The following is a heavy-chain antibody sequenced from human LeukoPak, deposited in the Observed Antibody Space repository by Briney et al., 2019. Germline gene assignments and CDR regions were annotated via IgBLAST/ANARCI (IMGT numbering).Heavy chain of an antibody. J-gene: IGHJ4*02. CDR2: IYYSGST. V-gene: IGHV4-39*07. CDR3: ARHGGRAARPRRPFDY. D-gene: IGHD6-6*01. CDR1: GGSISSSSYY. Sequence: SETLSLTCTVSGGSISSSSYYWGWIRQPPGKGLEWIGSIYYSGSTYYNPSLKSRVTISVDTSKNQFSLKLSSVTAADTAVYYCARHGGRAARPRRPFDYWGQGTLVTVSS.